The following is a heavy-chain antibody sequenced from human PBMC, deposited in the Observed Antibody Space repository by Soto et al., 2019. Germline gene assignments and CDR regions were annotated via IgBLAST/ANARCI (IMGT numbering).Heavy chain of an antibody. J-gene: IGHJ4*02. V-gene: IGHV3-9*01. CDR2: ISWNSGSI. Sequence: GGSLRLSCAASGFTFDDYAMHWVRQAPGKGLEWVSGISWNSGSIGYADSVKGRFTISRDNAKNSLYLQMNSLRAEDTALYYCAKSMNYYDSSGYYSPHFDYWGQGTLVTVSS. D-gene: IGHD3-22*01. CDR3: AKSMNYYDSSGYYSPHFDY. CDR1: GFTFDDYA.